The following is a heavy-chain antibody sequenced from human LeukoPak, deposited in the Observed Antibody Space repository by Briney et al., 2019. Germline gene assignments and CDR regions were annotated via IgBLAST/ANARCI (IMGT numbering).Heavy chain of an antibody. CDR2: INSDGSST. Sequence: GGSLRLSCAASGFTFSSYWMHWVRQAPGKGLVWVSRINSDGSSTSYADSVKGRFTISRDNAKNTLYLQMNSLRAEDTAVYYCARTSGGSEAAFDIWGQGTMVTVSS. CDR3: ARTSGGSEAAFDI. V-gene: IGHV3-74*01. CDR1: GFTFSSYW. J-gene: IGHJ3*02. D-gene: IGHD1-26*01.